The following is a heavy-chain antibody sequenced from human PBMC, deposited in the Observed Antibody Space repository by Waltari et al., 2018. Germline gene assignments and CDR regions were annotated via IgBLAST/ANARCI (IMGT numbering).Heavy chain of an antibody. CDR2: IYSSGST. CDR1: GGSISSYY. V-gene: IGHV4-59*01. D-gene: IGHD6-6*01. J-gene: IGHJ5*02. CDR3: AREYSSSPTNWFDP. Sequence: QVQLQESGPGLVKPSETLSLTCTVSGGSISSYYWSWIRQPPGKVLEWIGYIYSSGSTNYNPSLKSRVTIAVDTSKNQFSLKLSSVTAADTAVYYCAREYSSSPTNWFDPWGQGTLVTVSS.